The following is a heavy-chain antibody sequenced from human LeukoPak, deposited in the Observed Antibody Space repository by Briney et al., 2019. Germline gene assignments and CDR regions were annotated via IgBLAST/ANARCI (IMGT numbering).Heavy chain of an antibody. D-gene: IGHD6-19*01. V-gene: IGHV1-18*01. Sequence: PSVKVSCKASGYTFTTYGISWVRQAPGRGLEWMGWISAYNGNTNYAQKLQGRVTMTTDTSTSTAYMELRSLRSDDTAVYYCAREYIAVAGTLYDYWGQGTLVTVSS. CDR3: AREYIAVAGTLYDY. CDR2: ISAYNGNT. J-gene: IGHJ4*02. CDR1: GYTFTTYG.